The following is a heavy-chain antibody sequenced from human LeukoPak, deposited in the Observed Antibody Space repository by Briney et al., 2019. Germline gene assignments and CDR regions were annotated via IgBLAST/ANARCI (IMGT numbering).Heavy chain of an antibody. V-gene: IGHV4-39*01. D-gene: IGHD6-19*01. CDR2: LFYGGRT. Sequence: PETLYLTCTASGYTITSCNNYWVWHRPPPGRGLKWLGNLFYGGRTYYKPSLKSRVTISVDTFKNQYSLRLSSVTAAGTAVYYCASLMEIAVAGNYFDYWGQGTLVTVSS. CDR3: ASLMEIAVAGNYFDY. J-gene: IGHJ4*02. CDR1: GYTITSCNNY.